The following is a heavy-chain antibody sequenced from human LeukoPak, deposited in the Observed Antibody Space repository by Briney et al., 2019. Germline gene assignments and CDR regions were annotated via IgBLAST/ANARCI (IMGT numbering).Heavy chain of an antibody. D-gene: IGHD3-22*01. V-gene: IGHV3-23*01. Sequence: SGGSLILSCAASGFTFSSYAMSWVRQAPGKGLEWISSITGSGASNYYADSVKGRFIISRDNSKNTLYLQMNSLRAEDTAVYYCAKLDYYDTHWGQGTLVTVSP. J-gene: IGHJ4*02. CDR2: ITGSGASN. CDR3: AKLDYYDTH. CDR1: GFTFSSYA.